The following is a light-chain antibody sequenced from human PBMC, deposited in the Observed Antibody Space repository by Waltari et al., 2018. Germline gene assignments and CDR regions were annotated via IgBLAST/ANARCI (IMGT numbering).Light chain of an antibody. CDR3: CSYGGSYSFVV. Sequence: QSALTQPRSVSGSPGQSVTISCTGTSSDVGGYNYVSWYQQHPGKAPKLIIYGVTKRPSGVPDRFSGSKSGNTASLTISGLQAEDEADYYCCSYGGSYSFVVFGGGTKLTVL. CDR1: SSDVGGYNY. V-gene: IGLV2-11*01. J-gene: IGLJ2*01. CDR2: GVT.